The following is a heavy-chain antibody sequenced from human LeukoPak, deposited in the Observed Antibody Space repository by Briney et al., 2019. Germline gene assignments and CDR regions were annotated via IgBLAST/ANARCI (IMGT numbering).Heavy chain of an antibody. Sequence: PGGSLRLSCVASGFTFNTFAMIWVRQPPGKGLEWVSSIFQGGGEIHYADSVRGRFTISRDNSKNTLYLQMNSLRAEDTAVYYCAKADYYDSSGYFDYWGQGTLVTVSS. D-gene: IGHD3-22*01. V-gene: IGHV3-23*01. CDR1: GFTFNTFA. CDR2: IFQGGGEI. J-gene: IGHJ4*02. CDR3: AKADYYDSSGYFDY.